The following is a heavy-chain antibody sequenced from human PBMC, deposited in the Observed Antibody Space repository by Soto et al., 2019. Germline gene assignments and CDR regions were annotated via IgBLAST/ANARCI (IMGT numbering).Heavy chain of an antibody. V-gene: IGHV3-7*01. CDR2: IKQDGSEK. D-gene: IGHD2-21*02. CDR3: ASSGDDLPFDY. J-gene: IGHJ4*02. CDR1: GFTFSSYW. Sequence: GGSLRLSCAASGFTFSSYWMSWVRQAPGKGLEWVANIKQDGSEKYYVDSVKGRFTISRDNAKNSLYLQMNSLRAEDTAVYYCASSGDDLPFDYWGQGTLVTVSS.